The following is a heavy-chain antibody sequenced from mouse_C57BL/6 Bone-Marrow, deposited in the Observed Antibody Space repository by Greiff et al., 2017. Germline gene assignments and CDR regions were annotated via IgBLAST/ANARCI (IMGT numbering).Heavy chain of an antibody. CDR2: IYPGSGST. V-gene: IGHV1-55*01. D-gene: IGHD2-5*01. CDR1: GYNFTSYW. CDR3: AYSSGAY. Sequence: QVQLKQSGAELVKPGASVKMSCTASGYNFTSYWITWVKQRPGQGLEWIGDIYPGSGSTNYNEKFKSKATLTVDTSSSTAYMQLSSLTSEDSAVXYCAYSSGAYWGQGTLVTVSA. J-gene: IGHJ3*01.